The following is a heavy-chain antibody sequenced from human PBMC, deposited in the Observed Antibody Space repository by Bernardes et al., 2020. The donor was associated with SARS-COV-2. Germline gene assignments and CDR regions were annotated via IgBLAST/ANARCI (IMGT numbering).Heavy chain of an antibody. CDR1: GGSFSGYY. D-gene: IGHD2-2*01. CDR2: INHSGST. V-gene: IGHV4-34*01. Sequence: SETLSLTCAVYGGSFSGYYWSWIRQPPGKGLEWIGEINHSGSTNYNPSLKSRVTISVDTSKNQFSLKLSSVTAADTAVYYCAREDIVVVPAAKVYYYYMDVWGKGTTVTVSS. J-gene: IGHJ6*03. CDR3: AREDIVVVPAAKVYYYYMDV.